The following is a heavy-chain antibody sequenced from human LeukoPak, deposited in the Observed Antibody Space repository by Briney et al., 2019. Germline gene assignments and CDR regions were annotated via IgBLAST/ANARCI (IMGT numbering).Heavy chain of an antibody. CDR1: GFTFSSYA. Sequence: GRSLRLSCAASGFTFSSYAMHWVRQAPGKGLEWVAVISYDGSNKYYADSVKGRFTISRDNSKNTLYLQMNSLRAEDTAVYYCARDRGNYYGSGSQFDYWGQGTLATVSS. D-gene: IGHD3-10*01. CDR3: ARDRGNYYGSGSQFDY. V-gene: IGHV3-30-3*01. CDR2: ISYDGSNK. J-gene: IGHJ4*02.